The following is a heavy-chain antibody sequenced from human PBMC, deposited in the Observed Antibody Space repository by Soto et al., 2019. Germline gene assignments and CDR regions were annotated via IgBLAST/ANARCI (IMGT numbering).Heavy chain of an antibody. CDR3: ARVQADYGDRYYYYYGMDV. Sequence: SVKVSCKASGGTFSSYAISWVRQAPGQGLEWMGGIIPIFGTANYAQKFQGRVTITADESTSTAYMELSSLRSEDTAVYYCARVQADYGDRYYYYYGMDVWGQGTTVTVSS. CDR2: IIPIFGTA. J-gene: IGHJ6*02. D-gene: IGHD4-17*01. V-gene: IGHV1-69*13. CDR1: GGTFSSYA.